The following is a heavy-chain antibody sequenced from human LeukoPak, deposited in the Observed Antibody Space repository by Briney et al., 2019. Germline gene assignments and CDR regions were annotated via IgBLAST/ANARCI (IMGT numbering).Heavy chain of an antibody. V-gene: IGHV4-30-4*01. J-gene: IGHJ4*02. D-gene: IGHD4-17*01. CDR3: ARKGNYGDYVLRY. CDR1: GGSISSGDYY. CDR2: IYYSGST. Sequence: SETLSLTCTVSGGSISSGDYYWSWIRQPPGKGLEWIGYIYYSGSTYYNPSLKSRVTISVDTSKNQLSLKLSSVTAADTAVYYCARKGNYGDYVLRYWGQGTLVTVSS.